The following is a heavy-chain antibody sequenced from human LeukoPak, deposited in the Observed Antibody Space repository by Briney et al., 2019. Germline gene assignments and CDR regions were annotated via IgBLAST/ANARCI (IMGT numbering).Heavy chain of an antibody. CDR2: ISSNGGST. D-gene: IGHD6-13*01. Sequence: GGSLRLSCSASGFTFSSYAMHWVRQAPGKGLEYVSVISSNGGSTYYADSVKGRFTISRDNSKNTLYLQMNYLRAEDTALYYCAKNIAAPTTPFDYWGQGTLVTVSS. J-gene: IGHJ4*02. V-gene: IGHV3-64*04. CDR1: GFTFSSYA. CDR3: AKNIAAPTTPFDY.